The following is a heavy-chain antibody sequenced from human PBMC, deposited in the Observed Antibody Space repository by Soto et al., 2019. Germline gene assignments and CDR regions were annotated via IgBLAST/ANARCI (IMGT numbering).Heavy chain of an antibody. CDR2: ISTAGDT. Sequence: EVQLVESGGDLVQPGGSLRLSCAASGFIFSNHDMHWVRQATGKGLEWVSGISTAGDTFYSGSVKGRFTISRENAKNSWYLQMNYLRAGDTAVYYCARGGYCTGGSCYSYHWDHWGQGTLVTVSS. CDR3: ARGGYCTGGSCYSYHWDH. J-gene: IGHJ4*02. D-gene: IGHD2-15*01. V-gene: IGHV3-13*04. CDR1: GFIFSNHD.